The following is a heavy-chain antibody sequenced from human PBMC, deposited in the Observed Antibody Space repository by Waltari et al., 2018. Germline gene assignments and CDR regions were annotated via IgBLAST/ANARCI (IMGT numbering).Heavy chain of an antibody. Sequence: VQLVESGGGVVQPGGSLRLSCVASGISFSSFWMTWVRQAPGKGLEWVANIKQDGSEEYYVDSVKGRFTISKDNAKNSLYLQMNSLRAEDTAVYFCARERRGQSGWYYFDFWGQGSLVTVSS. CDR2: IKQDGSEE. CDR1: GISFSSFW. D-gene: IGHD6-19*01. J-gene: IGHJ4*02. CDR3: ARERRGQSGWYYFDF. V-gene: IGHV3-7*01.